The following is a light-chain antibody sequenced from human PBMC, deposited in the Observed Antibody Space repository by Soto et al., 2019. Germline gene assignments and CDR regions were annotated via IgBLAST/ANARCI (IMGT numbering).Light chain of an antibody. CDR1: QGISSA. CDR2: DAS. J-gene: IGKJ5*01. CDR3: QQANSISIT. V-gene: IGKV1-13*02. Sequence: QMTQSPASLASSVGCRVTITGRASQGISSALAWYQQKPGKAPKLLIYDASSLESGVPSRFSGSGSGTDFTLTISSLQPDDFATYYCQQANSISITFGQGTRLEI.